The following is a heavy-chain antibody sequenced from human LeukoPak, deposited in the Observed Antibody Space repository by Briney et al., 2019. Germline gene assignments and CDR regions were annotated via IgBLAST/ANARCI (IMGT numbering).Heavy chain of an antibody. CDR2: IYHSGST. CDR1: GGSISSSNW. Sequence: SGTLSLTCAVSGGSISSSNWWSWVRQPPGKGLEWIGEIYHSGSTNYNPSLQSRVTISVDTSKNQFSLKLSSVTAADTAVYYCAKTAMVTLGFDYWGQGTLVTVSS. CDR3: AKTAMVTLGFDY. J-gene: IGHJ4*02. V-gene: IGHV4-4*02. D-gene: IGHD5-18*01.